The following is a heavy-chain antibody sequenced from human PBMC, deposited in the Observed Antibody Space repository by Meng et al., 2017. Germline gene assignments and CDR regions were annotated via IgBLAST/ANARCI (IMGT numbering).Heavy chain of an antibody. CDR1: GGSISSSSYY. D-gene: IGHD6-13*01. V-gene: IGHV4-39*07. Sequence: SETLSLTCTVSGGSISSSSYYWGWIRQPPGKGLEWIGSIYYSGSTYYNPSLKSRVTISVDTSKNQFSLKLDSVTAADTAVYYCASIDSKIAAAGRLYYFDYWGQGTLVTVSS. J-gene: IGHJ4*02. CDR2: IYYSGST. CDR3: ASIDSKIAAAGRLYYFDY.